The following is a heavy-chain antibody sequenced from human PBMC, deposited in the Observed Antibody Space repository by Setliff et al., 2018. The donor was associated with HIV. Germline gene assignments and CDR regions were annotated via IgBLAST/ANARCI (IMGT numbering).Heavy chain of an antibody. CDR2: ISAYNGNT. J-gene: IGHJ6*02. Sequence: ASVKVSCKASGHTFTSYGISWVRQAPGQGLEWMGWISAYNGNTNYAQKFQGRVTITADKSTSTAYMELSSLRSEDTAVYYCARGDYYDSSGYYYVPLYYYYGMDVWGQGTTVTVSS. V-gene: IGHV1-18*01. CDR3: ARGDYYDSSGYYYVPLYYYYGMDV. D-gene: IGHD3-22*01. CDR1: GHTFTSYG.